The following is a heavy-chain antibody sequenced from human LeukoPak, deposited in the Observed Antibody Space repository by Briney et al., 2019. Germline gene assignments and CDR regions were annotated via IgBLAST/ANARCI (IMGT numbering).Heavy chain of an antibody. J-gene: IGHJ4*02. D-gene: IGHD3-9*01. CDR2: ISGSGTST. CDR3: AKDLYDILTGYYSTSDY. V-gene: IGHV3-23*01. Sequence: GGSLRLSCAASGFTFSTYAMSWVRQAPGKGLEWVSAISGSGTSTYHADSVKGRFTISRDNSKNTLYLQVNSLRAEDTAVYYCAKDLYDILTGYYSTSDYWGQGTLVTVSS. CDR1: GFTFSTYA.